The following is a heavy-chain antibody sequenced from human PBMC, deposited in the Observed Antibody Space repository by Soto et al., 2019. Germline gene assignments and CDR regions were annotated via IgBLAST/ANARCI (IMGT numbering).Heavy chain of an antibody. Sequence: QVQLVQSGAEVKKPGSSVKVSCKASGGTFSSYAISWVRQAPGQGLEWMGGILPIFGTANYAQKFQGRVTITADESTSTAYMELSSLRSEDTAVYYCAREYYYEISGYYSLDYWGQGTLVTVSS. CDR2: ILPIFGTA. J-gene: IGHJ4*02. CDR1: GGTFSSYA. D-gene: IGHD3-22*01. V-gene: IGHV1-69*01. CDR3: AREYYYEISGYYSLDY.